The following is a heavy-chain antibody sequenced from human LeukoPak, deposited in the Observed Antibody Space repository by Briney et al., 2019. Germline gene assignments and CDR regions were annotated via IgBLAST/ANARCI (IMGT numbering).Heavy chain of an antibody. CDR1: GFTFSSYA. V-gene: IGHV3-23*01. Sequence: GSLRLSCAASGFTFSSYAMSWVRQAPGKGLEWVSAISGSGGSTYYADSEKGRFTISRDNSKNTLYLQMNSLRAEDTAVYYCAREPYYYDSSGYLGYGMDVWGQGTTVTVSS. D-gene: IGHD3-22*01. J-gene: IGHJ6*02. CDR2: ISGSGGST. CDR3: AREPYYYDSSGYLGYGMDV.